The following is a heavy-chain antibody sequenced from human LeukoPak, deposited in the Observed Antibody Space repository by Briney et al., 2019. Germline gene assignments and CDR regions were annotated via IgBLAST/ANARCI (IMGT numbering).Heavy chain of an antibody. CDR2: ISGSSTSGSSSFI. CDR1: GFIFSSHS. CDR3: ARDWAMID. D-gene: IGHD5-12*01. V-gene: IGHV3-48*01. Sequence: GGSLRLSCAASGFIFSSHSMNWVRQAPGKGLEWLSYISGSSTSGSSSFIYYADSVKGRFTISRDNAKNSLYLQMKGLRVEDTAVYDCARDWAMIDWGQGTLVTVSS. J-gene: IGHJ4*02.